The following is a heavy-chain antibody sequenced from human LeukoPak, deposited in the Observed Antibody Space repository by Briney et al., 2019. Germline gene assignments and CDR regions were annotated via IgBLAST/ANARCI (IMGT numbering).Heavy chain of an antibody. V-gene: IGHV3-23*01. CDR1: GFILSSYA. Sequence: GESLRLSCAASGFILSSYAMTWVRQAPGKGLEWVSGISSSADSTYYADSVKGRFSISRDNSKNTLYLQLNTLRAEDTAVYFCAKDRGSCSGTTCALDYWGQGTLVTVSP. J-gene: IGHJ4*02. D-gene: IGHD2-2*03. CDR3: AKDRGSCSGTTCALDY. CDR2: ISSSADST.